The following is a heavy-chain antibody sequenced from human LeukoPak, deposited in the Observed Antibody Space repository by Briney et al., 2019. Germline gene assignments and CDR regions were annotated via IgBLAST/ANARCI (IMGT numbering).Heavy chain of an antibody. V-gene: IGHV3-48*04. CDR3: ARERWAARYFDY. CDR2: ISSSSSTI. Sequence: PGGSLSLSCAASGFPFNAYWLSGGRQAPGKGVEGVSYISSSSSTIYYADSVKGRFTISRDNAKNSLYLQMNSLRAEDTAVYYCARERWAARYFDYWGQGTLVTVSS. CDR1: GFPFNAYW. D-gene: IGHD6-6*01. J-gene: IGHJ4*02.